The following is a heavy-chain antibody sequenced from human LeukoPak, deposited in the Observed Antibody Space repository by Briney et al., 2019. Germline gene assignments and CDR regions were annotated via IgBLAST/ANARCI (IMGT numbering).Heavy chain of an antibody. V-gene: IGHV1-3*01. CDR3: ARDDCGDTCYPGGY. CDR1: GYTVTNYV. Sequence: ASVKVSCNASGYTVTNYVIHWGRQAPGQRPEWMGWINAGNSDTKYSHHFQRRVTTTSETSASTAYMEMSSLTSEDTALYYCARDDCGDTCYPGGYWGQGTLVTVSS. J-gene: IGHJ4*02. CDR2: INAGNSDT. D-gene: IGHD2-21*01.